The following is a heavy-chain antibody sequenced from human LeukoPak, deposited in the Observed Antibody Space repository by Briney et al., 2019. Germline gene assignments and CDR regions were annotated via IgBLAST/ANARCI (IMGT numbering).Heavy chain of an antibody. J-gene: IGHJ2*01. V-gene: IGHV4-31*03. CDR1: GGSISNSNYY. Sequence: SETLSLTCTVSGGSISNSNYYCSWIRQHPGKGLEWIGYIFYSGSTYYNPSLKSRITITVDTSKNHFSLNLTSVTAAHTAVYYCARIFWRHRDNDLWGRGTLVTVSS. D-gene: IGHD3-3*01. CDR2: IFYSGST. CDR3: ARIFWRHRDNDL.